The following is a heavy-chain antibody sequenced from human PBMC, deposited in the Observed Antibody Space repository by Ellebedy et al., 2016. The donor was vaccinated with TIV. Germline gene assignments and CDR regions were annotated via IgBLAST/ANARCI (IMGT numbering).Heavy chain of an antibody. V-gene: IGHV3-7*03. CDR1: GLTFSSYV. CDR2: IKQDGSEK. CDR3: ARLIEDYYYYYMDV. Sequence: GGSLRLSCAASGLTFSSYVMSWVRQAPGKGLEWVANIKQDGSEKYYVDSVKGRFTISRDNAKNSLYLQMNSLRAEDTAVYYCARLIEDYYYYYMDVWGKGTTVTVSS. J-gene: IGHJ6*03.